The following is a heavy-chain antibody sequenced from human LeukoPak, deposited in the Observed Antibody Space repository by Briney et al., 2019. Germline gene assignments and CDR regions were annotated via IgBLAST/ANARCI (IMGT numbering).Heavy chain of an antibody. D-gene: IGHD6-19*01. CDR2: INSDGSST. CDR1: GFTFSSYW. J-gene: IGHJ4*02. V-gene: IGHV3-74*01. CDR3: ARASSGWSPFDY. Sequence: GGSLRLSCAASGFTFSSYWMHWVRQAPGKGLVWVSRINSDGSSTSYADSVKGRFTISRDNAKNTLYLRMNSLRAEDTAVYYCARASSGWSPFDYWGQGTLVTVSS.